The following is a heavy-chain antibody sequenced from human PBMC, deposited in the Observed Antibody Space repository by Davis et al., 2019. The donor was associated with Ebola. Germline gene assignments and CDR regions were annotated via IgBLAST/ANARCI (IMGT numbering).Heavy chain of an antibody. CDR1: GYISTEYW. Sequence: GESLKISCQVSGYISTEYWIGWVRQMPGKGLEWIGIIYSGGSDDRYSPSFQGQVTISADKATSTAYLQWSSLRASDSGMYYCARGLGVPTGPDYWGQGTLITVSS. V-gene: IGHV5-51*01. J-gene: IGHJ4*02. D-gene: IGHD3-9*01. CDR2: IYSGGSDD. CDR3: ARGLGVPTGPDY.